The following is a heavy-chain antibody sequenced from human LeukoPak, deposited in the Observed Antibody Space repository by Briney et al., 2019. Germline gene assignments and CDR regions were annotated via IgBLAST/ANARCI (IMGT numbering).Heavy chain of an antibody. Sequence: ASVKVSCKTSGYSFNIYEINWVRQATGQGLEWMGWVNPNSGDTDYAQKFQGRLTMTRNASISTAYMELSGLRLEDTAVYYCSRGPRFDPWGQGTQVTVSS. CDR1: GYSFNIYE. V-gene: IGHV1-8*01. CDR3: SRGPRFDP. CDR2: VNPNSGDT. J-gene: IGHJ5*02.